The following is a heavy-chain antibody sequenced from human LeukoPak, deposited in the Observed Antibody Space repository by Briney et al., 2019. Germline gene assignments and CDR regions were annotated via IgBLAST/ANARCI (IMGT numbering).Heavy chain of an antibody. J-gene: IGHJ4*02. Sequence: SETLSLTCTVSGGSISSSSYYWGWIRQPPGKGLEWIGSIYYSGNTYYNPSLKSRVTISVDTSKNQFSLKLSSVTAADTAVYYCTRDFGRRRNDYWGQGTLVTVSS. CDR3: TRDFGRRRNDY. CDR2: IYYSGNT. D-gene: IGHD4-17*01. V-gene: IGHV4-39*01. CDR1: GGSISSSSYY.